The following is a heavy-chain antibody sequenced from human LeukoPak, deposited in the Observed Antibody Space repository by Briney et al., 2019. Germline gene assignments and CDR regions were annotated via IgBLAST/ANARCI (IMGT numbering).Heavy chain of an antibody. CDR1: GFSFSGHG. V-gene: IGHV3-48*01. D-gene: IGHD3-10*01. J-gene: IGHJ4*02. CDR2: ISPSGSTI. Sequence: GGSLRLSCAASGFSFSGHGMSWVRQAPGKGLEWLSYISPSGSTINYADSVKGRFTISRDNAKNSLYLQMNSLRVEDTAVYYCARIRGPTLPYHYSDYWGLGTLVTASS. CDR3: ARIRGPTLPYHYSDY.